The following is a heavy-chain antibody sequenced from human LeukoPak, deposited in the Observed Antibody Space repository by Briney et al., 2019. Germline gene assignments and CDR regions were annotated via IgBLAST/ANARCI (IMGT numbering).Heavy chain of an antibody. CDR3: ARLLGDSTIYDL. V-gene: IGHV3-7*01. CDR1: GFTPNRHW. D-gene: IGHD3-16*01. CDR2: IRQNGIET. Sequence: GGSLRLSCTASGFTPNRHWMSWVRQAAGKGLEWVATIRQNGIETHYVDSVKGRFIISRDNAENSVSLQMNSLRDEDTAMYYCARLLGDSTIYDLWGQGTQVTVSS. J-gene: IGHJ5*02.